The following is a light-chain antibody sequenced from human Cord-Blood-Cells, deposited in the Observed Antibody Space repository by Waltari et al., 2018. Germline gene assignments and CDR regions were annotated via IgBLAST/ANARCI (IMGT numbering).Light chain of an antibody. J-gene: IGKJ2*01. V-gene: IGKV1-39*01. Sequence: DIQMTQSPSSLSASVGDRVTITCRASQSISSYLNLYQEKPGKAPKLLLYAASSLQSGVPSRFSRSGSGTDFTLTINSLQPEDFASYYCQQSYSTPYTFGQGTELEIK. CDR1: QSISSY. CDR2: AAS. CDR3: QQSYSTPYT.